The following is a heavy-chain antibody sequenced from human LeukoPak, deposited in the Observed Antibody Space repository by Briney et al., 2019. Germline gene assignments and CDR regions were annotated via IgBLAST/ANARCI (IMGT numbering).Heavy chain of an antibody. CDR2: IYWNDDK. CDR1: GFSLSTSGVG. CDR3: AHRPNTYYDILTGYTPFAHFDY. D-gene: IGHD3-9*01. Sequence: ESGPTLVNPTQTLTLTCTFSGFSLSTSGVGVGWIRQPPGKALEWLSLIYWNDDKRYSPSLKSRLTITKDTSKNQVVLTMTNMNPVDTATYYCAHRPNTYYDILTGYTPFAHFDYWGQGTLVTVSS. V-gene: IGHV2-5*01. J-gene: IGHJ4*02.